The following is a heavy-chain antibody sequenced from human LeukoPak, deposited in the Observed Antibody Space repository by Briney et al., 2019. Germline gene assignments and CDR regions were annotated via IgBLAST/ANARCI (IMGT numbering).Heavy chain of an antibody. V-gene: IGHV3-48*02. CDR1: GFTFSSYS. J-gene: IGHJ4*02. D-gene: IGHD2-15*01. Sequence: GGSLRLSCAASGFTFSSYSMNWVRQAPGKGLEWVSYISSSSTICYADSVKGRFTISRDNAKNSLYLQMNSLRDEDTAVYYCARDGGRYLDYWGQGTLVTVSS. CDR2: ISSSSTI. CDR3: ARDGGRYLDY.